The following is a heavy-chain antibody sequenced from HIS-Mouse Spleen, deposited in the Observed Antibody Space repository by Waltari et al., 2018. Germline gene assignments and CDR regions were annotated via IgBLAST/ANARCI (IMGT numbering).Heavy chain of an antibody. D-gene: IGHD3-10*01. CDR2: INPNSGGT. V-gene: IGHV1-2*02. CDR3: ARDFRGRGQGDY. CDR1: GYTFTGYY. Sequence: QVQLVQSGAEVKKPGASVKVSCKASGYTFTGYYMHWVRQAPGQGLEGGGWINPNSGGTNYDQKCKGRVTMTRDTSTNPAYLGLSGLRSDDTAVYYCARDFRGRGQGDYWGQGTLVTVSS. J-gene: IGHJ4*02.